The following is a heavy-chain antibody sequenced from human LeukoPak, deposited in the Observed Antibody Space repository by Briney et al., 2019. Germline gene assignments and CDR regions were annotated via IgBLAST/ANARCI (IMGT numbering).Heavy chain of an antibody. CDR1: GFTFSDHF. D-gene: IGHD3-22*01. V-gene: IGHV3-11*05. Sequence: GGSLRLSCVGSGFTFSDHFMSWIRQVPGKEPEWLSYINSKGDNTLYRDSVKGRFTISRDNSKNTLYLQMNSLRAEDTAVYYCAKDRSSMIVVVITAPFDYWGQGTLVTVSS. CDR2: INSKGDNT. J-gene: IGHJ4*02. CDR3: AKDRSSMIVVVITAPFDY.